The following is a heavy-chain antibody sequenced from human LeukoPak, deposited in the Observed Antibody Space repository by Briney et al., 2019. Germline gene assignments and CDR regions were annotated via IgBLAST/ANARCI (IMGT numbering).Heavy chain of an antibody. V-gene: IGHV4-4*09. CDR3: ARRRCSSTSCYVDY. J-gene: IGHJ4*02. CDR1: GGSISSYY. Sequence: SETLSLTCTVSGGSISSYYWSWIRQPPGKGLEWIGYIYTSGSTNYNPSLKSRVTISVDTSKNQFSLKLSSVTAADTAVYYCARRRCSSTSCYVDYWGQGTLVTVSS. CDR2: IYTSGST. D-gene: IGHD2-2*01.